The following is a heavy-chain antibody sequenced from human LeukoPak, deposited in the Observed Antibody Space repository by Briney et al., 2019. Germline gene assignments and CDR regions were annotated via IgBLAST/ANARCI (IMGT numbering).Heavy chain of an antibody. D-gene: IGHD1-26*01. CDR2: ISSSSSYI. Sequence: GGSLRLSCAASGFTVSSNYMSWVRQAPGKGLEWVSSISSSSSYIYYADSVKGRFTISRDNAKNSLYLQMNSLRAEDTAVYYCATRPQSGGTHGDYWGQGTLVTVSS. CDR1: GFTVSSNY. J-gene: IGHJ4*02. CDR3: ATRPQSGGTHGDY. V-gene: IGHV3-21*01.